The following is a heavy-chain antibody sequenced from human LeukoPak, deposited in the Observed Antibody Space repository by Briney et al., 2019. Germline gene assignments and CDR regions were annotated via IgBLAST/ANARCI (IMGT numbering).Heavy chain of an antibody. CDR1: GFTFSSYA. Sequence: GGSLRLSCAASGFTFSSYAMHWVRQAPGKGLEWVAVISYDGSNKYYAESVKGRFTISRDHSKNTLYLQMNSLRAEDTAVYYCARDRYYYASGSYYYYTMDVWSQGTTVTVSS. CDR2: ISYDGSNK. V-gene: IGHV3-30-3*01. J-gene: IGHJ6*02. CDR3: ARDRYYYASGSYYYYTMDV. D-gene: IGHD3-10*01.